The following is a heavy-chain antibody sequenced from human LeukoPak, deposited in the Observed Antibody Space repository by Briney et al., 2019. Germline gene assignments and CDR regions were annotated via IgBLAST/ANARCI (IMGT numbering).Heavy chain of an antibody. Sequence: PSQTLSLTCTVSGGSISSGGYYWSWIRQPPGKGLEWIGEINHSGSTNYNPSLKSRVTISVDTSKDQFSLKLSSVTAADTAVYYCARGGRRLAAAGKASLKACDYWGQGTLVTVSS. D-gene: IGHD6-13*01. CDR2: INHSGST. CDR3: ARGGRRLAAAGKASLKACDY. CDR1: GGSISSGGYY. V-gene: IGHV4-30-2*01. J-gene: IGHJ4*02.